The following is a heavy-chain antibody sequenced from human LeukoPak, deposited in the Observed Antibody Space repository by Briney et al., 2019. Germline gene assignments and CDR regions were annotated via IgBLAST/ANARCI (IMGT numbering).Heavy chain of an antibody. D-gene: IGHD6-19*01. CDR3: AKDRPYATGWYESFRH. CDR2: ISGSGGNT. CDR1: GFTLNTYA. V-gene: IGHV3-23*01. Sequence: GGSLRLSCAVSGFTLNTYAMSWVRQAPGKGLEWVSAISGSGGNTYYADSVKGRFTISRDNSKNTLYLQMNSLRAEDTAVYYCAKDRPYATGWYESFRHWGQGTLVTVSS. J-gene: IGHJ1*01.